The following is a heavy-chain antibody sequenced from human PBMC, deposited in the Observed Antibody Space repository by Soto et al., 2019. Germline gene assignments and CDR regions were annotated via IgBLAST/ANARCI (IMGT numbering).Heavy chain of an antibody. CDR1: GFTFSNAW. Sequence: GGSLRLSCAASGFTFSNAWMNWVRQAPGKGLEWVGRIKSKTDGGTTDYAAPVKGRFTISRDDSKNTLYLQMNSLKTEDTAVYYCTTRARLWRDYGDYEGWFDPWGQGTLVTVSS. V-gene: IGHV3-15*07. J-gene: IGHJ5*02. CDR3: TTRARLWRDYGDYEGWFDP. D-gene: IGHD4-17*01. CDR2: IKSKTDGGTT.